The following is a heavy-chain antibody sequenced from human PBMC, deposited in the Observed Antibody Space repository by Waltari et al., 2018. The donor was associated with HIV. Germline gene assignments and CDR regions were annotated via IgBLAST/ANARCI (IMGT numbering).Heavy chain of an antibody. V-gene: IGHV3-30*02. CDR2: LRFDVTKQ. Sequence: QVHLVESGGGVVQPGGSLRLSCAASTFTFTDHGMPWVRQAPGQGLEVVAFLRFDVTKQYYSESVKVRFTVSRDNSEYMVYLQMNSLTPEDGAVYYCAQDGATAASRGYYFRFWGQGTLVTVSS. D-gene: IGHD6-13*01. CDR1: TFTFTDHG. CDR3: AQDGATAASRGYYFRF. J-gene: IGHJ4*02.